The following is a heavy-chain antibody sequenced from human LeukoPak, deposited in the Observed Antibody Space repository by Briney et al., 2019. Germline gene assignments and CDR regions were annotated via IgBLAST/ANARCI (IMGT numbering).Heavy chain of an antibody. CDR1: GCSFISYW. CDR2: IYPGDSDT. D-gene: IGHD6-13*01. J-gene: IGHJ4*02. V-gene: IGHV5-51*01. CDR3: ARSSSWSQYYFDS. Sequence: GESLKISCKGGGCSFISYWIACVRQMPGKGLEWMGIIYPGDSDTRYSPSFQGQVTISADKSITTAYLQWNSLKASDTAMYYCARSSSWSQYYFDSWGQGTLVTVSS.